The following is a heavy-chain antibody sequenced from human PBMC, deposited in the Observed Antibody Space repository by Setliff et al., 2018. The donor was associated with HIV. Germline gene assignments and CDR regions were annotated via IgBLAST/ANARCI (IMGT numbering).Heavy chain of an antibody. D-gene: IGHD6-13*01. CDR2: IYTSGST. Sequence: SETLSLTCTVSGDSITSRPYWTWVRQPAGKGLEWIGRIYTSGSTNYNPSLKSRVSMSIDTSNQFSLKLSSVTAADAAVYYCARSPSYRSSWEYYFDYWGQGILVTVSS. V-gene: IGHV4-4*07. CDR3: ARSPSYRSSWEYYFDY. CDR1: GDSITSRPY. J-gene: IGHJ4*02.